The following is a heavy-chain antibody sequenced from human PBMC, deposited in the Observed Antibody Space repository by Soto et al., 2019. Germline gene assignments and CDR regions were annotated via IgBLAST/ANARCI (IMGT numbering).Heavy chain of an antibody. CDR3: ARVPRDAYNNNWLDP. CDR2: VYYSGST. J-gene: IGHJ5*02. CDR1: GGSVSRGTYF. D-gene: IGHD1-1*01. V-gene: IGHV4-61*01. Sequence: SETRCLTCTVSGGSVSRGTYFGSWIRQPPGKGLEWIGYVYYSGSTNYNPTLKSRLTMSVDTSKNQFSLKLSSVTAADTAVYYCARVPRDAYNNNWLDPWGQGTLVT.